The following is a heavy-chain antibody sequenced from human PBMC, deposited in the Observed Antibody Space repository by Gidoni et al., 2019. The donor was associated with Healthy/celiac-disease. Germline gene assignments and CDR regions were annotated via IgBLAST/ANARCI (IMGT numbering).Heavy chain of an antibody. CDR2: ISSSSSYI. V-gene: IGHV3-21*01. CDR1: GFTYSSYS. J-gene: IGHJ6*03. D-gene: IGHD3-3*01. CDR3: ARAAWEFWSGYSYYYYYMDV. Sequence: EVQLVESGGGLVKPGGSLRLSRAASGFTYSSYSMNWVRQAPGKGLEWVSSISSSSSYIYYADSVKGRFTISRDNAKNSLYLQMNSLRAEDTAVYYCARAAWEFWSGYSYYYYYMDVWGKGTTVTVSS.